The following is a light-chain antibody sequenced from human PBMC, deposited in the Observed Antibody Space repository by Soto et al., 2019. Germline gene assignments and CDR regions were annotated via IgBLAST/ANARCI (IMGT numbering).Light chain of an antibody. CDR2: TAS. Sequence: NQMKLSASTLSASVGDRVTITCRASQSVRSWLAWYQQKPGRAPKLLIYTASSLQSGVPSRFSGSGSGTDFTLTISSLQPEDFATYYCQQANSCPFTFGQGTRLE. CDR1: QSVRSW. V-gene: IGKV1-12*01. J-gene: IGKJ5*01. CDR3: QQANSCPFT.